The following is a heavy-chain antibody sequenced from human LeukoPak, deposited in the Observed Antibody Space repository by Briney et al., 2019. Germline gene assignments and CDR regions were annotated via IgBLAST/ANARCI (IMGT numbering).Heavy chain of an antibody. J-gene: IGHJ5*02. CDR1: GGSINKFY. D-gene: IGHD3-22*01. CDR3: ARGAITTHNWFDP. Sequence: PSETLSLTCTISGGSINKFYWSWIRQPPGKGLEWIGCVYFTGSTNYHPSLKSRVTMSVDTSKNQFSLKLSSVTAADTAVYYCARGAITTHNWFDPWGQGTLVIVSS. CDR2: VYFTGST. V-gene: IGHV4-4*07.